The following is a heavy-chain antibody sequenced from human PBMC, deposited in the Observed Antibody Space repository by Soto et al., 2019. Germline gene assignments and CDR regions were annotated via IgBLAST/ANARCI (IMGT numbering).Heavy chain of an antibody. CDR2: IIPIFGTA. CDR1: GGPFSSYA. D-gene: IGHD6-19*01. CDR3: ARIGAVAGTGWFDP. Sequence: QVQLVQSGAEVKKPGSSVKVSCKASGGPFSSYAITWVRQAPGQGLEWMGGIIPIFGTANYAQKFQGRVTITADETTITAYMELSSLRSEDTAVYYCARIGAVAGTGWFDPWGQGTLVTVSS. J-gene: IGHJ5*02. V-gene: IGHV1-69*01.